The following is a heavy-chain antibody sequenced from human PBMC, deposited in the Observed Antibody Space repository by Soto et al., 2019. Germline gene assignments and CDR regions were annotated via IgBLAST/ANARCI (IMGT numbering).Heavy chain of an antibody. CDR2: IIPIFGTA. CDR3: ARKSWGGENYYYYGMDV. CDR1: GGTFSSYA. V-gene: IGHV1-69*13. Sequence: SVKVSCKASGGTFSSYAISWVRQAPGQGLEWMGGIIPIFGTANYAQKFQGRVTITADESTSTAYMELSSLRSEDTAVYYCARKSWGGENYYYYGMDVGGQGTTVTVSS. D-gene: IGHD7-27*01. J-gene: IGHJ6*02.